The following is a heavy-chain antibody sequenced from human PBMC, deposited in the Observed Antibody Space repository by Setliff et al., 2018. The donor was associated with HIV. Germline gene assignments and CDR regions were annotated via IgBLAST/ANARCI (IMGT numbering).Heavy chain of an antibody. CDR3: ARDRVTGVLDY. J-gene: IGHJ4*02. Sequence: TLSLTCSVSGGSINRGTYYWTWIRQSAGKGLEWIGHIYITGSTDYNPSLKSRVSISVDTSKKQFSLKLSSVTAADTAVYYCARDRVTGVLDYWGQGTLVTVSS. V-gene: IGHV4-61*09. D-gene: IGHD2-21*02. CDR1: GGSINRGTYY. CDR2: IYITGST.